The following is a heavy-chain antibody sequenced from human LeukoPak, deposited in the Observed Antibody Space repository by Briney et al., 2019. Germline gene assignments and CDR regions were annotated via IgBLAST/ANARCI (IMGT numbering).Heavy chain of an antibody. D-gene: IGHD6-13*01. CDR2: IYTSGST. CDR3: ARAYSSSWHDSGLFDP. CDR1: GGSISSYY. Sequence: SETLSLTCTVSGGSISSYYWSWIRQPAGRGLEWIGRIYTSGSTNYNPSLKSRVTMSVDTSKNQFSLKLSSVTAADTAVYYCARAYSSSWHDSGLFDPWGQGTLVTVSS. V-gene: IGHV4-4*07. J-gene: IGHJ5*02.